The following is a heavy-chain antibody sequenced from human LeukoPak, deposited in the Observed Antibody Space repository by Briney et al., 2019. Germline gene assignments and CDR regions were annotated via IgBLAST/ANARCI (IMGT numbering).Heavy chain of an antibody. CDR2: IWYDGSNK. J-gene: IGHJ4*02. CDR1: GFTFSSYG. Sequence: PGGSLRLSCAASGFTFSSYGMHWVRQAPGKGLEWVAVIWYDGSNKYYADSVKGRFTISRDNSKNTLYLQMNSLRAEDTAVYYCAKDGGYCSGGSCYSGVFVHYWGQGTLVTVPS. D-gene: IGHD2-15*01. V-gene: IGHV3-33*06. CDR3: AKDGGYCSGGSCYSGVFVHY.